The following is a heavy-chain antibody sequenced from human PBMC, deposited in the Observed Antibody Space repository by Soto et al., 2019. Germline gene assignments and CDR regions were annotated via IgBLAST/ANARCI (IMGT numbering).Heavy chain of an antibody. V-gene: IGHV3-23*01. Sequence: EVQLLESGGGLVQPGGSLRLSCAASGFTFSSYAMSWVRQAPGKGLEWVSAISGSGGSTYYAGSVKGRFTISRDNSKNTLYLQMNSLRAEDTAVYYCAKDESSSWWDYYYMDVWGKGTTVTVSS. CDR1: GFTFSSYA. J-gene: IGHJ6*03. CDR3: AKDESSSWWDYYYMDV. D-gene: IGHD6-13*01. CDR2: ISGSGGST.